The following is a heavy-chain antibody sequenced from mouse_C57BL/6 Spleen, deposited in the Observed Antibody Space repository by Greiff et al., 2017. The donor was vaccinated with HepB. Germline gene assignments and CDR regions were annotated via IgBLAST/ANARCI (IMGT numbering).Heavy chain of an antibody. CDR3: ARQGYGSSFPRYFDV. CDR1: GFTFSDYG. CDR2: ISNLAYSI. D-gene: IGHD1-1*01. V-gene: IGHV5-15*01. Sequence: EVKLVESGGGLVQPGGSLKLSCAASGFTFSDYGMAWVRQAPRKGPEWVAFISNLAYSIYYADTVTGRFTISRENAKNTLYLEMSSLRSEDTAMYYCARQGYGSSFPRYFDVWGTGTTVTVSS. J-gene: IGHJ1*03.